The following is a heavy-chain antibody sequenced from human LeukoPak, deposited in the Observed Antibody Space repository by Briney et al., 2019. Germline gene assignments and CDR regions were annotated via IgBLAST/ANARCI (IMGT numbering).Heavy chain of an antibody. V-gene: IGHV4-61*02. CDR3: ATSGGPINWFDP. Sequence: SETLSLTCTVSGGSISSGSYYWSCIRQPAGKGLEWIGRIYTSGSTNYNPSLKSRVTISVDTSKNQFSLKLSSVTAADTAVYYCATSGGPINWFDPWGQGTLVTVSS. CDR1: GGSISSGSYY. CDR2: IYTSGST. J-gene: IGHJ5*02. D-gene: IGHD2-15*01.